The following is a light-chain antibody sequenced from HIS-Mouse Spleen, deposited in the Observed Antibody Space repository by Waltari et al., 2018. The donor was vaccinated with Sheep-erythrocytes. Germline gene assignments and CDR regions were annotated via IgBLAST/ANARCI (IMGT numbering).Light chain of an antibody. CDR3: QQYNNWHPGT. CDR2: GAS. CDR1: QRVSSN. J-gene: IGKJ2*02. V-gene: IGKV3-15*01. Sequence: EIVMTQSPATLSVSPRERATLSCRASQRVSSNLAWYQQHPGQAPMLLIYGASARANGIPAWCSGSGSGTEFTLTISSMQSEDFAVYYCQQYNNWHPGTFGQGTKLEIK.